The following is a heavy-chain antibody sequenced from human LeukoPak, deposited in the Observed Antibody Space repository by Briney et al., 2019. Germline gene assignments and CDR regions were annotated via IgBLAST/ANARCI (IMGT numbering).Heavy chain of an antibody. V-gene: IGHV3-48*02. Sequence: GGSLRLSCVASGLTFSTYGINCVRQAPGKGLQWVSYSSSDSDSIHYADSLKGRFTVSRDNAKNSLFLQMNSLRDEDTAVYYCARGEVLLPYFYWGQGPLVPVSS. CDR3: ARGEVLLPYFY. CDR2: SSSDSDSI. CDR1: GLTFSTYG. J-gene: IGHJ1*01. D-gene: IGHD2-15*01.